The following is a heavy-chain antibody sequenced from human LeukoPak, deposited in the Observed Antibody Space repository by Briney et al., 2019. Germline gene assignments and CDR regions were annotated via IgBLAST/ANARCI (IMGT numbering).Heavy chain of an antibody. CDR3: AKGGGSYAWADY. V-gene: IGHV3-23*01. CDR1: GFTFSSYA. CDR2: IRSGGDNT. Sequence: PGGSLRLSCAASGFTFSSYAMSWVRQAPGKGLEWVSAIRSGGDNTYYADSVKGRFTISRDNSKNTLYLQMNSLGAEDTAVYYCAKGGGSYAWADYWGQGTLVTVSS. D-gene: IGHD1-26*01. J-gene: IGHJ4*02.